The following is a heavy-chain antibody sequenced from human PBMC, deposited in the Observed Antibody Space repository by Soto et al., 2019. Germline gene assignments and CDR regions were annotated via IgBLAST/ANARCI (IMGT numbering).Heavy chain of an antibody. V-gene: IGHV3-48*01. CDR2: ISSSSSTI. CDR1: GFIFGSYG. CDR3: AGDRGRTCTLVFFDD. Sequence: EVQLVESGGGLVQPGGSLRLSCAASGFIFGSYGMNWVRQAPGKGLEWVLYISSSSSTIYSADFVKGPITVSRDIANTSLYLQMTRLIAEDTAVDYCAGDRGRTCTLVFFDDWGQGTLVTVSS. J-gene: IGHJ4*02. D-gene: IGHD3-16*01.